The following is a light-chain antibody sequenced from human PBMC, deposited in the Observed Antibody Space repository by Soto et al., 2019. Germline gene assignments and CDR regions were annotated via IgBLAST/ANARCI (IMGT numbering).Light chain of an antibody. V-gene: IGKV1-5*03. CDR1: QSISSW. J-gene: IGKJ1*01. CDR2: KSS. CDR3: QQYNSYSRT. Sequence: DIQRTQSPSTLSASVGDRVTITCRASQSISSWLAWYQQKPGKAPKLLIYKSSSLESGVPSRFSGCGSGTEFTLTISSLQPDDFATYYCQQYNSYSRTFGPGTKVDI.